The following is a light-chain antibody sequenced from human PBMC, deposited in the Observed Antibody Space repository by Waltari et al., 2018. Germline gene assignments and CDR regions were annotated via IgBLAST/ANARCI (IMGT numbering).Light chain of an antibody. CDR2: DAS. CDR3: QKYGRLPAT. V-gene: IGKV3-20*01. CDR1: QSVSRY. Sequence: EIVLTQSPGTLSLSPGERATLSCRASQSVSRYLASYQQKPDQAPRLLIYDASTRATGIPDRFSGSGSGTDFSLTISRLEPEDFAVYYCQKYGRLPATFGQGTKVEIK. J-gene: IGKJ1*01.